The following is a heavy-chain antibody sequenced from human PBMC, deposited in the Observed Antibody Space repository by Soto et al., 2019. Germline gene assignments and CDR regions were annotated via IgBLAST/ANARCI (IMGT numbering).Heavy chain of an antibody. CDR3: ARDGWQYQLPYYYYGMDV. J-gene: IGHJ6*02. CDR1: GFTFSSYW. Sequence: GGSLRLSCAASGFTFSSYWMSWVRQAPGKGLEWVANIKQDGSEKYYVDSVKGRFTISRDNAKNSLYLQMNSLRAEDTAVYYCARDGWQYQLPYYYYGMDVWGQGTTVTVSS. CDR2: IKQDGSEK. V-gene: IGHV3-7*01. D-gene: IGHD2-2*01.